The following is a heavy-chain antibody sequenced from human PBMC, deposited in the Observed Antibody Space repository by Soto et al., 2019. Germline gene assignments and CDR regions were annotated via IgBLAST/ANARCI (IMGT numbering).Heavy chain of an antibody. CDR3: AKGVPGYYGSGSYLGNDY. Sequence: GGSLRLSCAASGFTFSSYAMHWVRQAPGKGLEWVSAISGSGGSTYYADSVKGRFTISRDNSKNTLYLQMNSLRAEDTAVYYCAKGVPGYYGSGSYLGNDYWGQGTLVTVSS. CDR2: ISGSGGST. CDR1: GFTFSSYA. V-gene: IGHV3-23*01. J-gene: IGHJ4*02. D-gene: IGHD3-10*01.